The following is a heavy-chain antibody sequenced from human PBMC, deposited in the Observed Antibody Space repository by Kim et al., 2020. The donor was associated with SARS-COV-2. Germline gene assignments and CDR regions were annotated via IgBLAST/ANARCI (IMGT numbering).Heavy chain of an antibody. D-gene: IGHD6-19*01. J-gene: IGHJ4*02. CDR1: GYTFTSYA. CDR2: INAGNGNT. CDR3: ARDIGYSSGWGPFDY. Sequence: ASVKVSCKASGYTFTSYAMHWVRQAPGQRLEWMGWINAGNGNTKYSQKFQGRVTITRDTSASTAYMELSSLRSEDTAVYYCARDIGYSSGWGPFDYWGQGTLVTVSS. V-gene: IGHV1-3*01.